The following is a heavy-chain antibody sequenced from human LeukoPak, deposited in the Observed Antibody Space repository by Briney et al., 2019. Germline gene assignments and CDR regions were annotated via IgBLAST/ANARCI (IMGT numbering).Heavy chain of an antibody. V-gene: IGHV3-53*01. CDR2: IHSGGTT. Sequence: GGSLRLSCAASGFTVSNNYMSWVCQAPGKGLEWVSVIHSGGTTNYADSVQGRFTISRDNSKNTLYLQMNSLRAEDTAVYYCAKISWEGILDYWGQGTLVTVSS. CDR3: AKISWEGILDY. D-gene: IGHD1-26*01. J-gene: IGHJ4*02. CDR1: GFTVSNNY.